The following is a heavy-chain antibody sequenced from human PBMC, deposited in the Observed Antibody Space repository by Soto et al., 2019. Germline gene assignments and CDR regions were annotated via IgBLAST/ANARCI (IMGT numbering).Heavy chain of an antibody. D-gene: IGHD2-15*01. Sequence: GGSLRLSCAASGFTFSSYWMHWVRQAPGKGLVWVSRINSDGSSTSYADSVKGRFTISRDNAKNTLYLQMNSLRAEDTAVYYCARVYCSGGSCSGYYYYYYMDVWGKGTTVTVSS. CDR2: INSDGSST. J-gene: IGHJ6*03. CDR1: GFTFSSYW. CDR3: ARVYCSGGSCSGYYYYYYMDV. V-gene: IGHV3-74*01.